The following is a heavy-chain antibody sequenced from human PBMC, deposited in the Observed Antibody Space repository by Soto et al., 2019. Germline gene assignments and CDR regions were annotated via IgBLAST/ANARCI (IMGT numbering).Heavy chain of an antibody. J-gene: IGHJ3*01. Sequence: PGGSLRLSCDSSGFTFIFYGMHWVRQAPGKGLEWVAVISYDGSDKYYADSVRGRFTISRDNTKNTVWLQMNSLRGEDTAVYYCAKERRYSFDALDLWGQGTLVTVSS. CDR2: ISYDGSDK. V-gene: IGHV3-30*18. D-gene: IGHD5-18*01. CDR3: AKERRYSFDALDL. CDR1: GFTFIFYG.